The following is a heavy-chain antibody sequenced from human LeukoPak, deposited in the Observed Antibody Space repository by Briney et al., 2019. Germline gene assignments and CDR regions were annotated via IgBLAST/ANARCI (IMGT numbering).Heavy chain of an antibody. CDR1: GFTFSSYW. CDR3: ARGEYCIGGSCYSAAFDI. D-gene: IGHD2-15*01. V-gene: IGHV3-74*01. CDR2: IYSDGSST. Sequence: GGSLRLSCAASGFTFSSYWMHWVRQAPGKGLVWVSRIYSDGSSTNYADSVKGRFTISRDNAKNTLYLQMNSLRAEDTAVYYCARGEYCIGGSCYSAAFDIWGQGTMVTVSS. J-gene: IGHJ3*02.